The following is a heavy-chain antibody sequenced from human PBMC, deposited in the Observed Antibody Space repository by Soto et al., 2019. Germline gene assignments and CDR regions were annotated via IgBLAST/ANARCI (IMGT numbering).Heavy chain of an antibody. V-gene: IGHV3-21*01. CDR2: ISSSSSYI. CDR3: ARDLMGXXXTIFGVVTGFDP. CDR1: GFTFSSYS. Sequence: EVQLVESGGGLVKPGGSLRLSCAASGFTFSSYSMNWVRQAPGKGLEWVSSISSSSSYIYYADSVKGRFTISRDNAKNSMYLQMNSLGVEDTAVYYCARDLMGXXXTIFGVVTGFDPWGQGTLVTVSS. D-gene: IGHD3-3*01. J-gene: IGHJ5*02.